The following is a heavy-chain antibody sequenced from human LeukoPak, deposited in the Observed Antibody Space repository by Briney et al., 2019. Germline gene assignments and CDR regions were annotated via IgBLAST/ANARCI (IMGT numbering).Heavy chain of an antibody. CDR1: GFNYSSYT. Sequence: GGSLRLSCAASGFNYSSYTMNWVRQAPGMGLEWLSYISARRDITYYADSVKGRFTISRDNAKNSLYLQMNSLRAEDTAVYDCVRGSLASGVVVSSYYSLDVWGKGTTVTVSS. J-gene: IGHJ6*03. D-gene: IGHD3-3*01. CDR2: ISARRDIT. V-gene: IGHV3-48*01. CDR3: VRGSLASGVVVSSYYSLDV.